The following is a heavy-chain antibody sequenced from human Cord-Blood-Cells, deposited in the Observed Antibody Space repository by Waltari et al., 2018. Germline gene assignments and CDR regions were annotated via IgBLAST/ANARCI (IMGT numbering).Heavy chain of an antibody. CDR1: GGPFRRSRYY. V-gene: IGHV4-39*01. J-gene: IGHJ3*02. CDR3: ARQPPGLGMGHAFDI. CDR2: IYYSGST. D-gene: IGHD7-27*01. Sequence: QLQLQESGPGLVKSSETLSRTCTVPGGPFRRSRYYWGWFPPPPGQGLEWIGSIYYSGSTYYNPSLKSRVTISVDTSKNQFSLKLSSVTAADTAVYYCARQPPGLGMGHAFDIWGQGTMVTVSS.